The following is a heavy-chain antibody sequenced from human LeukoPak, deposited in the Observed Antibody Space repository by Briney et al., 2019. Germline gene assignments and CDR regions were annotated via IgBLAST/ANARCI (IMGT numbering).Heavy chain of an antibody. D-gene: IGHD3-10*01. CDR3: TRDTFGARDS. Sequence: PGGSLRLSCAASGFTFSSYAMSWVRQAPGKGLEWVSTISDSAGSTYYAGSVRGRFTISRDNSKNTLYLQMNSLRAEDTAVYYCTRDTFGARDSWGQGTLVTVSS. CDR2: ISDSAGST. J-gene: IGHJ4*02. V-gene: IGHV3-23*01. CDR1: GFTFSSYA.